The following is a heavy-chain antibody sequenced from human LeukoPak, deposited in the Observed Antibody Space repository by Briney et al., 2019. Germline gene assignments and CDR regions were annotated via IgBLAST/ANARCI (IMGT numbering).Heavy chain of an antibody. CDR1: RFTFYDFG. CDR2: IKWNGGST. V-gene: IGHV3-20*01. Sequence: GGSLSRSCAASRFTFYDFGMIWVPPAQGLEWVWLFGIKWNGGSTRYAGSVKGRFTISRDNAKNSLYLQMNSLRAEDTALYHCARDIDGYTDGYWFDPWGQGTLVTVSS. J-gene: IGHJ5*02. CDR3: ARDIDGYTDGYWFDP. D-gene: IGHD5-24*01.